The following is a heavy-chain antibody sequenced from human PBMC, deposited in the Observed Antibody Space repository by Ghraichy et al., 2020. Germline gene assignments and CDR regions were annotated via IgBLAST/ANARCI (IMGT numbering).Heavy chain of an antibody. Sequence: GASLRLSCAASGFTFSSYAMSWVRQAPGKGLEWVSAISGSGDSTYYADSVKGRFTISRDNSKNTLYLQMNSLRAEDTAVYFCAKDERITMKVVVITKAGDAFDIWGQWTMVTVSS. D-gene: IGHD3-22*01. CDR3: AKDERITMKVVVITKAGDAFDI. J-gene: IGHJ3*02. V-gene: IGHV3-23*01. CDR1: GFTFSSYA. CDR2: ISGSGDST.